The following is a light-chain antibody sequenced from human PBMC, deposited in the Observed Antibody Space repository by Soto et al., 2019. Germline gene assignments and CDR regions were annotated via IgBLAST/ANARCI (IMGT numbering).Light chain of an antibody. Sequence: SALTQPRSVSGSPGQSVTISCTGTSSDVGGYNYVSWYQQHPGKAPKLIIYAVSGRPSGVPDRFSGSKSGNTASLTISGLQADDEADYYCCSYAGYYTVVFGGGTK. CDR2: AVS. CDR3: CSYAGYYTVV. V-gene: IGLV2-11*01. CDR1: SSDVGGYNY. J-gene: IGLJ2*01.